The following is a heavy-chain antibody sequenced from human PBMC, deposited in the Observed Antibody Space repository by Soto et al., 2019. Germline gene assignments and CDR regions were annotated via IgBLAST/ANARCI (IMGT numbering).Heavy chain of an antibody. D-gene: IGHD3-22*01. J-gene: IGHJ4*02. CDR1: GGSISSYY. CDR3: ARVQPYQPYDSSGYEFDY. Sequence: SETLSLTCTVSGGSISSYYWSWIRQPPGKGLEWIGYIYYSGSTNYNPSLKSRVTISVDTSKNQFSLKLSSVTAADTAVYYCARVQPYQPYDSSGYEFDYWGQGTLVTVSS. V-gene: IGHV4-59*01. CDR2: IYYSGST.